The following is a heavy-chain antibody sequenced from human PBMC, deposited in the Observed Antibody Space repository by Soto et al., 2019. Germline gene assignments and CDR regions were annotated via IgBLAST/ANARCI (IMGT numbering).Heavy chain of an antibody. J-gene: IGHJ4*02. CDR1: GGSISSGDYY. CDR2: IYYSGST. V-gene: IGHV4-30-4*01. Sequence: SETLSLTCTVSGGSISSGDYYWSWIRQPPGKGLEWIGYIYYSGSTYYNPSLKSRVTISVDTSKNQFSLKLSSVTAADTAVYYCAREVRSSSPHFDYWGQGTLVTVSS. CDR3: AREVRSSSPHFDY. D-gene: IGHD6-6*01.